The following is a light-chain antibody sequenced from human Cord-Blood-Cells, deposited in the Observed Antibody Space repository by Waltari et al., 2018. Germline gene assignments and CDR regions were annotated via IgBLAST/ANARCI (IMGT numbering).Light chain of an antibody. Sequence: DIQMTQSQSSLPASVGDRVPITCRASQSISSYLNWYQQKPGKAPKLLIYAASSLQSGVPSRFSGSGSGTDFTLTISSLQPEDFATYYCQQSYSTPPWTFGQGTKVEIK. CDR2: AAS. CDR1: QSISSY. CDR3: QQSYSTPPWT. J-gene: IGKJ1*01. V-gene: IGKV1-39*01.